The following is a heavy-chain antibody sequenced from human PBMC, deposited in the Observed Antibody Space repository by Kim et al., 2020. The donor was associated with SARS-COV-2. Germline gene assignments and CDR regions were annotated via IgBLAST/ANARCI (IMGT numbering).Heavy chain of an antibody. J-gene: IGHJ4*02. V-gene: IGHV3-33*01. CDR3: ARENRWFGEWGY. D-gene: IGHD3-10*01. Sequence: YADSVKGRFTISRDNSKNTLYLQMNSLRAEDKAVYYCARENRWFGEWGYWGQGTLVTVSS.